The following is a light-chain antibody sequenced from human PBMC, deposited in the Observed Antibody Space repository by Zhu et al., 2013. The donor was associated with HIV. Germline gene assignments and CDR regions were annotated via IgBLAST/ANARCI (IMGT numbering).Light chain of an antibody. CDR1: HDIGDD. CDR2: TAS. CDR3: QQYYTSWT. V-gene: IGKV1-6*01. J-gene: IGKJ1*01. Sequence: AIQMTQSPSSLSASVGDRVTMTCRASHDIGDDLDWYQQRPGRAPDPLIYTASTLATGVPSRFDGSRSGTDFFLTISSLQPDDFTTYYCQQYYTSWTFGQGTKVEYK.